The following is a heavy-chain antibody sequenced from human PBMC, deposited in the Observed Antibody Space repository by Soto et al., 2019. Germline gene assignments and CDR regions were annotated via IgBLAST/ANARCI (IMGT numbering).Heavy chain of an antibody. J-gene: IGHJ5*02. D-gene: IGHD1-7*01. Sequence: EAQLLESGGGLAHQGGSLTLSCAASGVTFSSDAMTWVRQAPGKGLEWLSTIRNSGGTTHYADSVKGRFTVSRDNFKSTLYLLMNSLRAEDTAVYYCAKLRRGTTGTEGFDPWGQGTLVTVSS. CDR2: IRNSGGTT. CDR1: GVTFSSDA. CDR3: AKLRRGTTGTEGFDP. V-gene: IGHV3-23*01.